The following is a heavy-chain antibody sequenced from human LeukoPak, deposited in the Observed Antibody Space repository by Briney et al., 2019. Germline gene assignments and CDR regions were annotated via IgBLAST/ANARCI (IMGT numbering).Heavy chain of an antibody. CDR1: GFAFRTYS. D-gene: IGHD5-12*01. CDR3: AKGAATMGDC. CDR2: ISLDSTYI. V-gene: IGHV3-21*04. Sequence: GGSLRLSCAASGFAFRTYSMNWVRQAPGKGLEWVSSISLDSTYIYYADSVKGRFTISRDNAKNSLYLQMNSLRGEDTAVYYCAKGAATMGDCWGQGILVTVS. J-gene: IGHJ4*02.